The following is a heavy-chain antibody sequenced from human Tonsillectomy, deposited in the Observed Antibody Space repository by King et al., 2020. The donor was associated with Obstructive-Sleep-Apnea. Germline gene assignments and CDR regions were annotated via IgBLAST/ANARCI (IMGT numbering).Heavy chain of an antibody. D-gene: IGHD1-26*01. CDR3: ARDLWGGTYDY. J-gene: IGHJ4*02. Sequence: VQLVESGGGLVKPGGSLRLSCAASGFNLNAYQMSWIRQAPGKGLEWVSYAKSGDDVIFYADSVKGRFTVSKDNAKNSLYLQMNSLRVEDTAIYYCARDLWGGTYDYWGQGALVTVSS. CDR1: GFNLNAYQ. V-gene: IGHV3-11*01. CDR2: AKSGDDVI.